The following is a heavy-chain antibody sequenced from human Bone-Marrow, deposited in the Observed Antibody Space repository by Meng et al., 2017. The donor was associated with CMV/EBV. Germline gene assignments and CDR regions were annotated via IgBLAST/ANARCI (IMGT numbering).Heavy chain of an antibody. CDR2: IGSGGTA. D-gene: IGHD4-17*01. V-gene: IGHV3-23*01. J-gene: IGHJ4*02. CDR3: AAKLHGDYAFEY. Sequence: GESLKISCAASGLTFTTYAMSWVRQAPGKGLEWVSVIGSGGTAYHEDSVKGRFTISRDNSKKTVYLQMNSLGAEDTAVYYCAAKLHGDYAFEYWGQGSLVTVSS. CDR1: GLTFTTYA.